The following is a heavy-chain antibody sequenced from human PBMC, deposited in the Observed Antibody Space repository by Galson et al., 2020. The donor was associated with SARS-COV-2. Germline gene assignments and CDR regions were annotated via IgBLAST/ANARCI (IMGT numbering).Heavy chain of an antibody. Sequence: GESLKISCAASGFSISDYYMTWIRQAPGRGLEWISYISSRSNNIYYADSVKGRFTVSRDNAENSLYLQMDTLRADDTALYYCATRSNHGNYFDSWGQGTLVTVSS. CDR3: ATRSNHGNYFDS. J-gene: IGHJ4*02. V-gene: IGHV3-11*01. CDR2: ISSRSNNI. CDR1: GFSISDYY.